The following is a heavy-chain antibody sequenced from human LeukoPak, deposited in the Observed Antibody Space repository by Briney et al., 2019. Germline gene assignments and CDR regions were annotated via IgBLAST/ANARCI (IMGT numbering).Heavy chain of an antibody. CDR2: IKQDGSEK. J-gene: IGHJ5*02. CDR3: ARRAVLWGGNWFDP. CDR1: GFTFSSYW. Sequence: GGSLRLSCAASGFTFSSYWMSWVRQAPGKGLEWAANIKQDGSEKYYVDSVKGRFTISRDNAKNTLYLQMNSLRADDTAVYYCARRAVLWGGNWFDPWGQGTLVTVSS. V-gene: IGHV3-7*01. D-gene: IGHD3-16*01.